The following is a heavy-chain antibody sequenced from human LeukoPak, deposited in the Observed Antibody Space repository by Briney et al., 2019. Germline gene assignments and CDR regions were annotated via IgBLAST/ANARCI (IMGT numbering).Heavy chain of an antibody. CDR3: ATDRRDGNNLAFHFDY. D-gene: IGHD5-24*01. CDR2: LSYNDTNE. J-gene: IGHJ4*02. CDR1: GFIFSRYA. Sequence: PGGSLRLSCAASGFIFSRYAMHWVRQAPGKGLEWGALLSYNDTNEYYADSLAGRFTISRDNSKNTLYLQMNSLRPDDTAVYYCATDRRDGNNLAFHFDYWGEGALVTVSS. V-gene: IGHV3-30*04.